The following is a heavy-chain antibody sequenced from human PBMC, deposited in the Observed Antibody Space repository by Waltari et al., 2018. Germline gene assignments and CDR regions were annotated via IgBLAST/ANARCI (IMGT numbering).Heavy chain of an antibody. J-gene: IGHJ4*02. CDR3: ARDGVSMGYRGSEARVDC. CDR2: IYTRGST. V-gene: IGHV4-4*09. CDR1: GGSISSYY. D-gene: IGHD1-26*01. Sequence: QVQPQESGPGLVKPSETLSLTCTVSGGSISSYYWSWIRQPPGKGLEWIGYIYTRGSTNYNPSLKSRVTISVDTSKNQFSLKLSSVTAADTAVYYCARDGVSMGYRGSEARVDCWGQGTLVTVSS.